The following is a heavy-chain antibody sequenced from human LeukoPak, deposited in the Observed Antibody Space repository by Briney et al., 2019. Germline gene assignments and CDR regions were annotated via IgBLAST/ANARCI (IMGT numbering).Heavy chain of an antibody. D-gene: IGHD3-10*01. Sequence: PGRALRLSCAASGFTFSSYAMHWVRQAPGKGLEWVAVISYDGSNKYYADSVKGRFTISRDNSKNTLYLQMNSLRAEDTAVYYCARSYGSGSYYYYGMDVWGQGTTVTISS. V-gene: IGHV3-30-3*01. CDR2: ISYDGSNK. CDR3: ARSYGSGSYYYYGMDV. J-gene: IGHJ6*02. CDR1: GFTFSSYA.